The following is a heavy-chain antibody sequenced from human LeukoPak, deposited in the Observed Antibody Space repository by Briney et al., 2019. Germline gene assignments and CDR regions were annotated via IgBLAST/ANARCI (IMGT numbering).Heavy chain of an antibody. Sequence: PSETLSLTCTVSGGSISSYYWSWIRQPAGKGLEWIGRIYSTGSANYNPSLKSRVTMSVDTSKNQFSLRLRSVTAADTAVYYCARQIASAGAAGFDFWGQGALVTVSS. CDR3: ARQIASAGAAGFDF. V-gene: IGHV4-4*07. CDR2: IYSTGSA. D-gene: IGHD6-13*01. CDR1: GGSISSYY. J-gene: IGHJ4*02.